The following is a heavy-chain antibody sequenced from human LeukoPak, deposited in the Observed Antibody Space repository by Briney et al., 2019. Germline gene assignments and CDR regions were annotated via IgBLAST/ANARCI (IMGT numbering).Heavy chain of an antibody. CDR1: GFTFSSYG. Sequence: GGSLRLSCAASGFTFSSYGMHWVRQAPGKGLEWVAVIWYDGSNKYYADSVKGRFTISRDNSKNTLYLQMNSLRAEDTAVYYCAREGYYYDSSGYPGYYLDYWGQGTLVTVSS. CDR3: AREGYYYDSSGYPGYYLDY. D-gene: IGHD3-22*01. J-gene: IGHJ4*02. V-gene: IGHV3-33*01. CDR2: IWYDGSNK.